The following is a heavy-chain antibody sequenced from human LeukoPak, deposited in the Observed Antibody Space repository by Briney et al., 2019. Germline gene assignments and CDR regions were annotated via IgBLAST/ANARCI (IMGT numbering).Heavy chain of an antibody. CDR1: GGSISSYY. J-gene: IGHJ5*02. D-gene: IGHD6-13*01. CDR3: AVSQAAAGTVWWCDR. CDR2: IYDSGSN. V-gene: IGHV4-59*01. Sequence: PSETLSLTCTVSGGSISSYYWSWIRQPPGQGLEWIGYIYDSGSNIYNRSHQSRVTIPVDTSKNQFSLKLSSVTAADTGVYYCAVSQAAAGTVWWCDRWGQGTLVGVRS.